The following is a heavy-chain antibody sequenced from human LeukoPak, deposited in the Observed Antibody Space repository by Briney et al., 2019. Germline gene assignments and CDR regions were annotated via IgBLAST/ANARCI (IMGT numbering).Heavy chain of an antibody. CDR1: GYTFTGYY. D-gene: IGHD6-6*01. Sequence: ASVKVSCKASGYTFTGYYIHWVRQAPGQGLEWMGWINPHSGGTNYGQKFKGRVTMTRDTYISTAYMEVSRLTSDDTAVYYCAREKYSSSSRSNWFDPWGQGTLVTVSS. CDR2: INPHSGGT. J-gene: IGHJ5*02. CDR3: AREKYSSSSRSNWFDP. V-gene: IGHV1-2*02.